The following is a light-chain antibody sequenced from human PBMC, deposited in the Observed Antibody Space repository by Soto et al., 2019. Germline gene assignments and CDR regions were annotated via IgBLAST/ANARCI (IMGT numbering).Light chain of an antibody. CDR3: FSFTTDRTHV. CDR2: EVS. Sequence: QSALTQPASVSGSPGQSSTISCTGSSRDIGAYNYVSWFQQYPGKAPKLIMSEVSTRPSGVSNRFSGSKSGTAASLTISGLQTEDEADYFCFSFTTDRTHVFGTGTKVTVL. CDR1: SRDIGAYNY. J-gene: IGLJ1*01. V-gene: IGLV2-14*01.